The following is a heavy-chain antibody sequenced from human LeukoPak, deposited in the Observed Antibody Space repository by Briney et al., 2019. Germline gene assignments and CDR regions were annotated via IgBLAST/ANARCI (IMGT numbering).Heavy chain of an antibody. V-gene: IGHV3-30*18. CDR1: GFTFSSYS. D-gene: IGHD3-10*01. Sequence: GGSLRLSCAASGFTFSSYSMNWVRQAPGKGLEGVAVISYDGSNKYYADSVEGRFTISRDNSKNTLYLQMNSLRAEDTAVYYCAKEKSSRYGSGSYYPDYWGQGTLVTVSS. J-gene: IGHJ4*02. CDR3: AKEKSSRYGSGSYYPDY. CDR2: ISYDGSNK.